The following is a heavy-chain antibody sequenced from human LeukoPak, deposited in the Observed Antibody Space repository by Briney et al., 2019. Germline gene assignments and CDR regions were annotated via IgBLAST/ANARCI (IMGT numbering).Heavy chain of an antibody. CDR1: GYTFTGYW. V-gene: IGHV5-51*01. J-gene: IGHJ4*02. D-gene: IGHD4-23*01. CDR3: ARGRGATVITNFDY. CDR2: ISPGDSDT. Sequence: GESLKISCKSSGYTFTGYWIGWVRQLPGKGLELMGIISPGDSDTRYSPSFQGQVTMSADKSINTAYLQWGSLKASDTAMYYCARGRGATVITNFDYWGQGTLVTVSS.